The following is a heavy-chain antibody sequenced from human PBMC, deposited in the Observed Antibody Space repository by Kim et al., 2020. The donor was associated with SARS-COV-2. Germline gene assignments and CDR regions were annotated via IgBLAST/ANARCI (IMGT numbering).Heavy chain of an antibody. CDR2: IYFSGSA. D-gene: IGHD1-26*01. CDR1: GGSFSSSSYY. Sequence: SETLSLTCTVSGGSFSSSSYYWGWIRQPPGKGLEWIGSIYFSGSAYYNPSLKSRVTISVDTSKNQFSLKLNSVTAADTAVYYCARFYRGSSAFWGQGTL. CDR3: ARFYRGSSAF. V-gene: IGHV4-39*01. J-gene: IGHJ4*02.